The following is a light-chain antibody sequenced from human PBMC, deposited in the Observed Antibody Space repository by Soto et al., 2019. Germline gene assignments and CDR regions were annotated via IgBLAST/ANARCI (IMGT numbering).Light chain of an antibody. J-gene: IGLJ1*01. V-gene: IGLV2-11*01. CDR1: SSDVGAYNY. CDR2: DVT. Sequence: QSALTQPRSVSGSPGQSATISCTGTSSDVGAYNYVSWYQQHPGKAPKLMIYDVTKRPSGVPDRFSGSKSGNTASLTISGLQGEDEADYYCCSYAGTYTLYVFGTGTKLTVL. CDR3: CSYAGTYTLYV.